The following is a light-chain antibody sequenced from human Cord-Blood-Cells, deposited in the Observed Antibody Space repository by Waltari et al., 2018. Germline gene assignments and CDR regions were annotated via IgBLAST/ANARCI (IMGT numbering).Light chain of an antibody. Sequence: IVLTQSQDFQSESPQEKVPLTCQASESIGRSLHWYQQKTDQSPKLLIKYPSQAISGVPTRFTGSGSVTDCTLTINRLEAEDAATYYCHQSSSLPFTFGPGTKVDI. J-gene: IGKJ3*01. CDR1: ESIGRS. CDR2: YPS. CDR3: HQSSSLPFT. V-gene: IGKV6-21*02.